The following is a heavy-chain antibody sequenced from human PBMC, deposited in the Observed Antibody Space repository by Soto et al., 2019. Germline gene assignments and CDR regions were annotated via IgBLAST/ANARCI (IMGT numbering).Heavy chain of an antibody. Sequence: EVQLVESGGGLVKPGGSLRLSCAASGFTFSSYSMNWVRQAPGKGLEWVSSISSSSSYIYYADSVKGQFTISRDNAKNSLYLQMNSLRAEDTAVYYCARDIRSPEDGMDVWGQGTTVTVSS. CDR2: ISSSSSYI. D-gene: IGHD2-2*02. V-gene: IGHV3-21*01. J-gene: IGHJ6*02. CDR3: ARDIRSPEDGMDV. CDR1: GFTFSSYS.